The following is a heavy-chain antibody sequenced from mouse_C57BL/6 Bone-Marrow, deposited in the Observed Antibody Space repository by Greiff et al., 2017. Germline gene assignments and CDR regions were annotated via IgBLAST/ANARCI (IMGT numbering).Heavy chain of an antibody. CDR3: ARGDGYNWYFDV. Sequence: VHVKQSGPELVKPGASVKMSCKASGYTFTDYNMHWVKQSHGKSLEWIGYINPNNGGTSYNQKFKGKATLTVNKSSSTAYMELRSLTSEDSAVYYCARGDGYNWYFDVWGTGTTVTVSS. D-gene: IGHD2-3*01. J-gene: IGHJ1*03. CDR1: GYTFTDYN. V-gene: IGHV1-22*01. CDR2: INPNNGGT.